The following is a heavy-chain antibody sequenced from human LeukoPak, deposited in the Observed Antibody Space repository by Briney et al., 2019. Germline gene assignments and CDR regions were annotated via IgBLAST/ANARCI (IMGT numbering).Heavy chain of an antibody. Sequence: GGSLRLSCAASGFTFSSYAMSWFRQAPGKGPEWVGFIRSKAYGGTTEYAASVKGRFTISRDDSKSIAYLQMNSLKTEDTAVYYCTRDDNIVVVPAAQPDIDAFDIWGQGTMVTVSS. CDR3: TRDDNIVVVPAAQPDIDAFDI. CDR2: IRSKAYGGTT. V-gene: IGHV3-49*03. J-gene: IGHJ3*02. CDR1: GFTFSSYA. D-gene: IGHD2-2*01.